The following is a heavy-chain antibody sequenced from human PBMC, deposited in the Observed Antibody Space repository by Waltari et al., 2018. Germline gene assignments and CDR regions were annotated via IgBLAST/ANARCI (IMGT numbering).Heavy chain of an antibody. CDR2: ISRDEKNT. V-gene: IGHV3-30*01. CDR3: AREDYYDRGRIGANFDY. CDR1: GFTFTSYV. J-gene: IGHJ4*02. Sequence: QVQLVESGGGVVQPGRSLRLSCAASGFTFTSYVIQWFRQAPGNRLSSLAVISRDEKNTYDEDSVKGLFTVSRDNSKNTIYLQMNSLKTEDTAVYYCAREDYYDRGRIGANFDYWGQGTLVTVSS. D-gene: IGHD3-22*01.